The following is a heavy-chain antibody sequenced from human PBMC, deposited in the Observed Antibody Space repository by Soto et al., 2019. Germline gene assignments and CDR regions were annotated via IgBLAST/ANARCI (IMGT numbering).Heavy chain of an antibody. CDR3: HIAVAGHFDY. V-gene: IGHV3-73*01. Sequence: GGSLRLSCAASGFTFSVSAMHWVRQASGKGLEWVVRIRSKANSYATAYAASGKGRFTSSRDDSKNTAYLQMNSLKTEDTAVDDCHIAVAGHFDYWGQGTLVTVSS. D-gene: IGHD6-19*01. CDR2: IRSKANSYAT. CDR1: GFTFSVSA. J-gene: IGHJ4*02.